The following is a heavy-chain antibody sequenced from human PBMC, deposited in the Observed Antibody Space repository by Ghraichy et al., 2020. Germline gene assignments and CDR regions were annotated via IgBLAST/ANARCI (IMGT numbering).Heavy chain of an antibody. V-gene: IGHV3-49*03. CDR1: GFTFGDYA. Sequence: GGSLRLSCTASGFTFGDYAMSWFRQAPGKGLEWVGFIRSKAYGGTTEYAASVKGRFTISRDDSKSIAYLQMNSLKTEDTAVYYCTRGGPYGSWAYYYYGMDVWGQGTTVTVSS. CDR2: IRSKAYGGTT. CDR3: TRGGPYGSWAYYYYGMDV. J-gene: IGHJ6*02. D-gene: IGHD4-17*01.